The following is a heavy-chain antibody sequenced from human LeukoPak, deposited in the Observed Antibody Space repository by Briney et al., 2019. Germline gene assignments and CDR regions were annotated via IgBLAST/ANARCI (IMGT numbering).Heavy chain of an antibody. Sequence: PSETLSLTCAVYGGSLSDYYWSWIRQPPGKGLEWIGEINHSGSTNYNPSLKSRVTISVDTSKNQFSLKLSSVTAADTAVYYCARAGVQWQRPRDYYYYYMDVWGKGSTVTVSS. CDR1: GGSLSDYY. CDR3: ARAGVQWQRPRDYYYYYMDV. CDR2: INHSGST. D-gene: IGHD6-19*01. V-gene: IGHV4-34*01. J-gene: IGHJ6*03.